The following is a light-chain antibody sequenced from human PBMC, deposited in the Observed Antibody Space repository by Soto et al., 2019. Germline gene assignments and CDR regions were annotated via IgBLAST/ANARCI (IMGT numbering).Light chain of an antibody. CDR1: SSNIGAGYD. V-gene: IGLV1-40*01. CDR3: QSYDSSLSAFYV. Sequence: QSVLTQPPSVSGAPGQRVTISCTGSSSNIGAGYDVHWYQQLPGTAPKLLIYGNSNRPSGVPDRFSGSKSGTSASLANTGLQAEDEADYYCQSYDSSLSAFYVFGTGTKVTVL. J-gene: IGLJ1*01. CDR2: GNS.